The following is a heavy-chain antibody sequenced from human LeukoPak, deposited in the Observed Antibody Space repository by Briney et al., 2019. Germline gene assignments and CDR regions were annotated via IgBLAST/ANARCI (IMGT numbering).Heavy chain of an antibody. V-gene: IGHV4-34*01. CDR3: AREPRYDSSGYPFDY. Sequence: SETLSLTCAVYGGSFSGYYWSWIRQPPGKGLEWIGEINHSGSTNYNPSLKSRVTISVDTSKNQFSLKLSSVTAADTAVYYCAREPRYDSSGYPFDYWGQGTLVTVSS. CDR1: GGSFSGYY. J-gene: IGHJ4*02. D-gene: IGHD3-22*01. CDR2: INHSGST.